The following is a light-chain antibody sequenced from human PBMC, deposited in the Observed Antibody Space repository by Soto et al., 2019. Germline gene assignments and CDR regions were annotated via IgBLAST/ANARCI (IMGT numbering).Light chain of an antibody. J-gene: IGKJ1*01. CDR2: KTS. Sequence: THVIKSPATLSAAVGGRLTRTSRASQSIGSWLAWYKQKPGKAPKLLIYKTSILENGVPSRFSGSGSGTEYTLPIRSLKPDDFATYYCQPYNSYGTVGQGTKLDIK. CDR1: QSIGSW. V-gene: IGKV1-5*03. CDR3: QPYNSYGT.